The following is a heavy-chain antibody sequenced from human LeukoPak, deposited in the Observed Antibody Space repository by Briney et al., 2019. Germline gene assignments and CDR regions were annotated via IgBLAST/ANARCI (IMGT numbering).Heavy chain of an antibody. J-gene: IGHJ2*01. CDR2: INSDGSST. CDR3: ARDPTVTTHYWYFDL. Sequence: HTGGSLRLSCAASGFTFSSYWMHWVRQAPGKGLVWVSHINSDGSSTSYAASVKGRFTISRDNAKNTLYLQMNILRAEDTAVYYCARDPTVTTHYWYFDLWGRGTLVTVSS. V-gene: IGHV3-74*01. D-gene: IGHD4-17*01. CDR1: GFTFSSYW.